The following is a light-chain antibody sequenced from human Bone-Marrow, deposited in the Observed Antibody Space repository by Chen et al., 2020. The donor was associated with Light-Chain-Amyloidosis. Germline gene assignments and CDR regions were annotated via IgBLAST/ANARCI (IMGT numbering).Light chain of an antibody. CDR1: NIGSTS. Sequence: SYVLTQPSSVSVAPGQTATIACGGNNIGSTSVHWYHQTPGQAPLLVVYDDSDRPSGIPERLSGSNSGNTATLTISRVEAGDEADYYCQVWDRSSDRPVFGGWTKLTVL. V-gene: IGLV3-21*02. CDR2: DDS. CDR3: QVWDRSSDRPV. J-gene: IGLJ3*02.